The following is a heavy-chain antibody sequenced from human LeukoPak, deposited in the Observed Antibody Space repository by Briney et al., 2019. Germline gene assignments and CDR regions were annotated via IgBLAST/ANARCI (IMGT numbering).Heavy chain of an antibody. CDR3: VKGGTGHQPFDY. D-gene: IGHD3/OR15-3a*01. Sequence: GGSLRLSCAASAFTFSYYGMTWVRQVPGKGLEWVPSISGSGDSTYYADSVKGRFTISRDNSKNILYLQMNSLRAEDTAVYYCVKGGTGHQPFDYWGQGTLVTVSS. V-gene: IGHV3-23*01. CDR1: AFTFSYYG. J-gene: IGHJ4*02. CDR2: ISGSGDST.